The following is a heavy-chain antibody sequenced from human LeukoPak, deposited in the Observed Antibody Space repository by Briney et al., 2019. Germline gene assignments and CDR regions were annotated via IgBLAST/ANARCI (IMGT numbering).Heavy chain of an antibody. D-gene: IGHD3-9*01. CDR1: GFTFGSYG. Sequence: PGGSLRLSCAASGFTFGSYGMHWVRQAPGKGLEWVAFIRYDGSNKYYADSVKGRFTISRDNSKNTLYLQMNSLRAEDTAVYYCAIPRPLYDILTRLGDPVRDYWGQGTLVTVSS. CDR2: IRYDGSNK. CDR3: AIPRPLYDILTRLGDPVRDY. J-gene: IGHJ4*02. V-gene: IGHV3-30*02.